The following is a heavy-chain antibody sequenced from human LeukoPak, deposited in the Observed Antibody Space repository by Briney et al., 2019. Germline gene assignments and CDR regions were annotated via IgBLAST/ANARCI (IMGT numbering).Heavy chain of an antibody. J-gene: IGHJ4*02. D-gene: IGHD6-6*01. CDR3: ARQGSARPNSPYFDY. V-gene: IGHV1-2*02. Sequence: GASVKVSCKASGYTFTSYDINWVRQATGQGLEWMGWINPNSGGTNYAQKFQGRVTMTRDTSISTAYMELSRLRSDDTAVYYCARQGSARPNSPYFDYWGQGTLVTVSS. CDR2: INPNSGGT. CDR1: GYTFTSYD.